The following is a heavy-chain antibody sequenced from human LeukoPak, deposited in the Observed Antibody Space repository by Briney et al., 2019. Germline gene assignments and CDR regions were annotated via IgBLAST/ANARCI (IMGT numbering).Heavy chain of an antibody. V-gene: IGHV3-21*01. CDR3: TRDPLGYCSGGSCYYYYMDV. CDR2: ISSSSSYI. Sequence: GGTLRLSCAASGFTFSSYSMNWVRQAPGKGLEWVSSISSSSSYIYYADSLKGRFTISRDNAKNSLYLQMNSLRAEDTAVYHWTRDPLGYCSGGSCYYYYMDVWGKGTTVTVSS. D-gene: IGHD2-15*01. CDR1: GFTFSSYS. J-gene: IGHJ6*03.